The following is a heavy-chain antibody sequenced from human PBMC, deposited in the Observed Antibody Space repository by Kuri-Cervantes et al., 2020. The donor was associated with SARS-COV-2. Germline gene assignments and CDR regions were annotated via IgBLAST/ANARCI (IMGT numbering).Heavy chain of an antibody. J-gene: IGHJ6*02. Sequence: SGPTLVKPTETLTLTCTVSGFSLSNARMGVSWIRQPPGKALEWLAHIFSNDEKSYSTSLKSRLTISKDTSKSQVVLTMTNMDPVDTATYFCARMYRNYVSYYYYYGMDVWGQGTTVTVSS. CDR3: ARMYRNYVSYYYYYGMDV. V-gene: IGHV2-26*01. CDR2: IFSNDEK. CDR1: GFSLSNARMG. D-gene: IGHD3-16*01.